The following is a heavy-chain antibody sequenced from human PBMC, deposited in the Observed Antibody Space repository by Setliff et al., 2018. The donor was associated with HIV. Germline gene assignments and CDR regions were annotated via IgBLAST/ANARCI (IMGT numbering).Heavy chain of an antibody. Sequence: SETLSLTCDVSGGSFNAYYWSWIRQPPGKGLEWIGESNHSGNTTYNPSPKSRVTISVDTSKNQFSLRLSSVIAADTAVYYCARGPPGSSIGWYVGYWGQGTLVTVSS. CDR1: GGSFNAYY. V-gene: IGHV4-34*01. J-gene: IGHJ4*02. D-gene: IGHD6-19*01. CDR3: ARGPPGSSIGWYVGY. CDR2: SNHSGNT.